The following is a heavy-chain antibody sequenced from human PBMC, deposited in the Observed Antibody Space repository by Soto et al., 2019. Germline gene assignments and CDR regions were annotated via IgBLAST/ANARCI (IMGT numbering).Heavy chain of an antibody. Sequence: ASVKVSCKVSGYSLTELSMHWVRQAPGKGLEWMGGFDPEDGETIYAQKFQGRVTITADESTSTAYMELSSLRSEDTAVYYCARDLRPYNWFDPWGQGTLVTVSS. J-gene: IGHJ5*02. V-gene: IGHV1-24*01. CDR2: FDPEDGET. CDR3: ARDLRPYNWFDP. D-gene: IGHD6-6*01. CDR1: GYSLTELS.